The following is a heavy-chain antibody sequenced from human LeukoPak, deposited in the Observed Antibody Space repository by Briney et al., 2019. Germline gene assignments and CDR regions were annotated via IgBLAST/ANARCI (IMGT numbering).Heavy chain of an antibody. Sequence: GGSLRLSCAASGLSFSSNGMHWVRQAPGKGLEWVAVISNDGIDKYYGDSVKGRFTISRDNSKNTLYLQMNSLRPEDTAVYYCAKVAGWGLFKDAFDIWGQGTMVIVSS. CDR1: GLSFSSNG. V-gene: IGHV3-30*18. CDR3: AKVAGWGLFKDAFDI. J-gene: IGHJ3*02. D-gene: IGHD6-19*01. CDR2: ISNDGIDK.